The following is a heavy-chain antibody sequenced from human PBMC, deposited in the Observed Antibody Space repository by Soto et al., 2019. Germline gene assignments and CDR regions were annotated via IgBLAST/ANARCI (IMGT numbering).Heavy chain of an antibody. Sequence: ASVKVSCKASGYTFTSYYMHCVRQAPGQGLEWMGIINPSGGSTSYAQKFQGRVTMTRDTSTSTVYMELSSLRSVDTAVYYCARDGPILAAAGNMIVRFDPWGQGTLVTVSS. V-gene: IGHV1-46*01. D-gene: IGHD6-13*01. J-gene: IGHJ5*02. CDR3: ARDGPILAAAGNMIVRFDP. CDR2: INPSGGST. CDR1: GYTFTSYY.